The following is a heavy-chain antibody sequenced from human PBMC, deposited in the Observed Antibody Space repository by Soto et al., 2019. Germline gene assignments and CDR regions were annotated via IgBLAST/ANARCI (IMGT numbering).Heavy chain of an antibody. D-gene: IGHD5-12*01. CDR3: ATIRVRGGPLRFED. J-gene: IGHJ4*01. CDR1: GGLISKYS. CDR2: VLPISGST. Sequence: QVQLVQSGAEVRKPVSSVKVSCKTSGGLISKYSFNWVRQAPGQGLEWMGGVLPISGSTDYAQKFQGRLTITADRSTITVYMELSRLRSDDTANYYCATIRVRGGPLRFEDGGQGMLISVSS. V-gene: IGHV1-69*06.